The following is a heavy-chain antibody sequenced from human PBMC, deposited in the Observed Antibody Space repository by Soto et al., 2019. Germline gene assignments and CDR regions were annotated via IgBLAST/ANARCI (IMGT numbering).Heavy chain of an antibody. CDR1: GFTFSRYG. V-gene: IGHV3-30*18. D-gene: IGHD3-22*01. CDR2: ISYDGSNK. CDR3: ANSYYYDSSGYETYSYYGMDV. Sequence: QVQLVESGGGVVQPGRSLRLSCAASGFTFSRYGMHWVRQAPGKGLEWVAVISYDGSNKYYGDSVKGRFTISRDNSKNTLYLQMNSLRAEDTAVYYCANSYYYDSSGYETYSYYGMDVWGQGTTVTVSS. J-gene: IGHJ6*02.